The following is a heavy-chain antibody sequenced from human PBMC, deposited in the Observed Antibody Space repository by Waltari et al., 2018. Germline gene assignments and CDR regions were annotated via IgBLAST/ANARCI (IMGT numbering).Heavy chain of an antibody. CDR1: VFSFGDDA. V-gene: IGHV3-23*01. CDR3: AKDPSYSANSYYFDQ. CDR2: LSGSGAGT. Sequence: VQLSESGGGLAQPGGSLTLSCAASVFSFGDDAMTWVRQAPGKGLEWVSSLSGSGAGTYYVASVRGRFTISRDNSKSTLYLQMNSLRADDSAVYYCAKDPSYSANSYYFDQWGQGILVTVSS. D-gene: IGHD1-26*01. J-gene: IGHJ4*02.